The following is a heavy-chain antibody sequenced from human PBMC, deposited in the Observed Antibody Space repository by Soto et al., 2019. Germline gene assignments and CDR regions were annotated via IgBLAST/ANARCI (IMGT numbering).Heavy chain of an antibody. CDR1: GGSISSGDYY. CDR2: IYYSGST. Sequence: QVQLQESGPGLVKPSQTLSLTCTVSGGSISSGDYYWSWIRQPPGKGLEWIGYIYYSGSTYYNPSLKSRVTISVDPSKNQFSLKLSSVTAADTAVYYCARETITMVRGVIENWFDPWGQGTLVTVSS. J-gene: IGHJ5*02. CDR3: ARETITMVRGVIENWFDP. V-gene: IGHV4-30-4*01. D-gene: IGHD3-10*01.